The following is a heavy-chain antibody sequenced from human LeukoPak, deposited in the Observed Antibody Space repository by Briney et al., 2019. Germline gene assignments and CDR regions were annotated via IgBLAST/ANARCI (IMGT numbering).Heavy chain of an antibody. CDR3: ARDRPSIVGAEVNWFDP. CDR2: ISAYNGNT. V-gene: IGHV1-18*01. CDR1: GYTFTSYG. D-gene: IGHD1-26*01. Sequence: ASVNVSCKASGYTFTSYGISWVRQAPGQGLEWMGWISAYNGNTNYAQKLQGRVTMTTDTSTSTAYMELRSLRSDDTAVYYCARDRPSIVGAEVNWFDPRGQGTLVTVSS. J-gene: IGHJ5*02.